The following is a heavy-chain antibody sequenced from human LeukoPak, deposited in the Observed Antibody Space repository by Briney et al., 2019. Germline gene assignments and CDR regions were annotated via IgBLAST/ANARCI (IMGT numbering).Heavy chain of an antibody. CDR1: GGSFSGYY. D-gene: IGHD3-22*01. CDR3: ARLNGFLNYYDSSGYSDY. J-gene: IGHJ4*02. Sequence: SETPSLTCAVYGGSFSGYYWSWIRQPPGKGLEWIGEINHSGSTNYNPSLKSRVTISVDTSKNHFSLKLSSVTAADTAVYYCARLNGFLNYYDSSGYSDYWGQGTLVTVSS. CDR2: INHSGST. V-gene: IGHV4-34*01.